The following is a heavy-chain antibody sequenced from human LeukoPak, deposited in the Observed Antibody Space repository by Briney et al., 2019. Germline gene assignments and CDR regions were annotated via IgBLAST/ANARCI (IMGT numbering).Heavy chain of an antibody. CDR3: ARPLRVTMIRGAAFRASSDFDP. V-gene: IGHV1-2*02. Sequence: GASVKVSCKASGYTFGGYYIHWVRQAPGQGLEWMGWINPNTGGTKYAQRFQDRVTMTRDTSISTAYMEVSRLRYDDTAVYYCARPLRVTMIRGAAFRASSDFDPWGQGTLVTVSS. CDR2: INPNTGGT. D-gene: IGHD3-10*01. J-gene: IGHJ5*02. CDR1: GYTFGGYY.